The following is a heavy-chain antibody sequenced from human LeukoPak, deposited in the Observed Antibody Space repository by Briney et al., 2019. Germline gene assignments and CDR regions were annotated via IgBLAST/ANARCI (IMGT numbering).Heavy chain of an antibody. CDR1: GGSFSGYY. CDR3: ASRNPLRY. CDR2: INHSGST. Sequence: PSETLSLTCAVYGGSFSGYYWSWIRQPPGKGLEWIGEINHSGSTNYNPSLKSRVTISVDTSKNQFSLKLGSVTAADTAVYYCASRNPLRYWGQGTLVTVSS. V-gene: IGHV4-34*01. D-gene: IGHD1-14*01. J-gene: IGHJ4*02.